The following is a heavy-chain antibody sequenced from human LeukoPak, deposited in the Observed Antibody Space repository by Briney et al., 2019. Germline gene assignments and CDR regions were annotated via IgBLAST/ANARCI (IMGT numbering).Heavy chain of an antibody. CDR1: GGSISSYY. Sequence: PSETLSLTCSVSGGSISSYYWSWIRQPPGKGLEWIGYIYYTGSTNYNPSLKSRVTISVDTSKNQFSLRLSSVTAADTAVYYCARVANNGYYFFDYWGQGTLVTVSS. CDR2: IYYTGST. D-gene: IGHD3-22*01. CDR3: ARVANNGYYFFDY. V-gene: IGHV4-59*08. J-gene: IGHJ4*02.